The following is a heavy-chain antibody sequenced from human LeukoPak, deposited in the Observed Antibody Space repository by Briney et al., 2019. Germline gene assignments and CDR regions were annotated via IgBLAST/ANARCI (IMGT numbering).Heavy chain of an antibody. V-gene: IGHV3-30*18. Sequence: GGSLRLSCVASGFTFSNYAMHWVRQAPGKGLEWVAVISDDGSNNYYADSVKGRFTISRDNSKNTLYLQMNSLRAEDTALYYCAKDFVRYNIQFDYWGQGALVTVSS. D-gene: IGHD1-1*01. CDR2: ISDDGSNN. J-gene: IGHJ4*02. CDR3: AKDFVRYNIQFDY. CDR1: GFTFSNYA.